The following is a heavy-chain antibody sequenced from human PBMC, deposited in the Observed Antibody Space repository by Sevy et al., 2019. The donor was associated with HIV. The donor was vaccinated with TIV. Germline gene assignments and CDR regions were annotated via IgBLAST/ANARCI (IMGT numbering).Heavy chain of an antibody. Sequence: GGSLRLSCAASGFTFSTYAMSRVRQAPWKGLEWVSAISGSSGSTYYADSVKGRFTISRDNSKNTLYLQMNSLRAEDTAVYYCAKAGTYSVWGAFDIWGQGTMVTVSS. V-gene: IGHV3-23*01. CDR2: ISGSSGST. D-gene: IGHD3-16*01. CDR3: AKAGTYSVWGAFDI. CDR1: GFTFSTYA. J-gene: IGHJ3*02.